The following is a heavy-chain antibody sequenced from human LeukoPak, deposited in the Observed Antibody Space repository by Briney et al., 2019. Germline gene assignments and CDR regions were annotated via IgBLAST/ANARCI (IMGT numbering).Heavy chain of an antibody. Sequence: GGSLRLSCAASGFTVSSNYMSWVRQAPGKGLEWVSVIYSGGSTYYADSVKGRFTISRHNSKNTLYLQMNSLRAEDTAVYYCARLLSGYNYGYLDYWGQGTLVTVSS. CDR2: IYSGGST. CDR3: ARLLSGYNYGYLDY. CDR1: GFTVSSNY. D-gene: IGHD5-18*01. J-gene: IGHJ4*02. V-gene: IGHV3-53*04.